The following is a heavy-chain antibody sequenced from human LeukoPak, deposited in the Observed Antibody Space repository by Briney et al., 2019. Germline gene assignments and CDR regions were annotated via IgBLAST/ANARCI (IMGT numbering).Heavy chain of an antibody. D-gene: IGHD6-19*01. CDR2: IYYSGST. Sequence: SETLSLTCTVSGGSISSYYWSWIRQPPGKGLEWLGYIYYSGSTNYNPSLKSRVTISVDTSKNQFSLKLSSVTAADTAVYYCAMQSSGWYIDAFDIWGQGTMVTVSS. J-gene: IGHJ3*02. CDR3: AMQSSGWYIDAFDI. V-gene: IGHV4-59*01. CDR1: GGSISSYY.